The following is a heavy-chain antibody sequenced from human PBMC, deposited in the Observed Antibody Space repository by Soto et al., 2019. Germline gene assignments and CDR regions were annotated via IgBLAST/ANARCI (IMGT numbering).Heavy chain of an antibody. Sequence: EVQLVESGGGLVQPGRSLRLSCAASGFTFDDYAMHWVRQAPGKGLEWVSGISWNSGSIGYADSVKGRFTISRDNVKNSLYLQMNSLRAEDTALYYCAKDMAHSSSWYPFDYWGQGTLVTVSS. V-gene: IGHV3-9*01. CDR1: GFTFDDYA. CDR2: ISWNSGSI. D-gene: IGHD6-13*01. J-gene: IGHJ4*02. CDR3: AKDMAHSSSWYPFDY.